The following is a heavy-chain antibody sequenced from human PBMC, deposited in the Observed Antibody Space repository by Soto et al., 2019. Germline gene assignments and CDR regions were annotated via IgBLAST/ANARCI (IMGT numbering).Heavy chain of an antibody. D-gene: IGHD3-3*01. J-gene: IGHJ4*02. CDR1: GFTFSSYA. V-gene: IGHV3-30*18. CDR3: AKDRTTIFGVVTYCFVN. Sequence: HVQLVESGGGVIQPGKSLRLSCAASGFTFSSYAMHWVRQAPGKGLEWVAFISYHGSHNYYADSVKGRFTISRDNSKNTLYLQMNSLRPEDTAVYFCAKDRTTIFGVVTYCFVNWGQGNLCTVSS. CDR2: ISYHGSHN.